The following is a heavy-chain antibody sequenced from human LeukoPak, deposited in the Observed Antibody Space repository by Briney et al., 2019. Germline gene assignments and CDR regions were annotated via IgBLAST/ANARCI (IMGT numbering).Heavy chain of an antibody. D-gene: IGHD6-19*01. CDR1: GYTFTGYY. V-gene: IGHV1-2*02. J-gene: IGHJ4*02. CDR3: ASLGGDYLQWLAPDFDY. Sequence: ASVTVSCKASGYTFTGYYMHWVRQAPGQGLEWMGWINPNSGGTNYAQKFQGRVTMTRDTSISTAYMELSRLRSDDTAVYYCASLGGDYLQWLAPDFDYWGQGTLVTVSS. CDR2: INPNSGGT.